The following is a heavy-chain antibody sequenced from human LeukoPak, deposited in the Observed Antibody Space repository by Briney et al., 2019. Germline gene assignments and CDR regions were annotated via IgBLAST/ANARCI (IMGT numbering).Heavy chain of an antibody. D-gene: IGHD3-22*01. Sequence: GGSPRLSCAASGFTFSSYGMSWVRQAPGKGLEWVSAISGSGGSTYYADSVKGRFTISGDNSKNTLYLQMNSLRAEGTAVYYCAKGLYYYDSSGSGDAFDIWGQGTMVTVSS. CDR2: ISGSGGST. V-gene: IGHV3-23*01. CDR1: GFTFSSYG. CDR3: AKGLYYYDSSGSGDAFDI. J-gene: IGHJ3*02.